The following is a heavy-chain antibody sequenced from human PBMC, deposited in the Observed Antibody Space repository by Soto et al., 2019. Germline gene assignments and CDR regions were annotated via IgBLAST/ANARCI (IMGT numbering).Heavy chain of an antibody. J-gene: IGHJ5*02. CDR2: IFLGGSI. D-gene: IGHD3-22*01. CDR3: TGAYYDIDGYSLDP. CDR1: GSSISSVY. V-gene: IGHV4-59*01. Sequence: PSETLSLTCSVSGSSISSVYWTWIRHPPGNGLEWIGYIFLGGSINYNPSLKSLFIISVDTAKNQFSLSLSSVTAADTAVYYCTGAYYDIDGYSLDPWGQG.